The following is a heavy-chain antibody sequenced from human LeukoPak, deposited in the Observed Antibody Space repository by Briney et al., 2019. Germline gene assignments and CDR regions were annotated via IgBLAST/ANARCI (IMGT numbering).Heavy chain of an antibody. Sequence: GASVKVSCKTSGYTFSRHYIHWVRQAPGQGLEWLGIINTSGATTRYGQNFKGRVTATRDTSTSTVYMEMSSLNSEDTAVYYRARGLESSGWYGMDVWGQGTTIIVSS. CDR3: ARGLESSGWYGMDV. D-gene: IGHD6-19*01. CDR2: INTSGATT. J-gene: IGHJ6*02. CDR1: GYTFSRHY. V-gene: IGHV1-46*01.